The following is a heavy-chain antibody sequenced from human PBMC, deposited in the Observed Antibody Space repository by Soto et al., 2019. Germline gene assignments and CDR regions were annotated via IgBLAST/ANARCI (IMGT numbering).Heavy chain of an antibody. CDR2: IIPIFGTA. Sequence: SVKVSFKASGGTFSTSTFTWVRQAPGQGLEWMGRIIPIFGTADYAQKFQGRVTITADKSTSTAYMELSSLRSDDTAVYYCARDSRTYYDFWSGYGNWFDPWGQGTLVTVSS. CDR3: ARDSRTYYDFWSGYGNWFDP. D-gene: IGHD3-3*01. V-gene: IGHV1-69*08. CDR1: GGTFSTST. J-gene: IGHJ5*02.